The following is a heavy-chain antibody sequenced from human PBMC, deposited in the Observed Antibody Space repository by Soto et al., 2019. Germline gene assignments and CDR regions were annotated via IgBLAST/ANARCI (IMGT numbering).Heavy chain of an antibody. V-gene: IGHV1-69*13. CDR2: IIPIFGTA. CDR3: ARSHYSDAFDI. Sequence: APVKVSSKASGGTFSSYAISWVRQAPGQGLEWMGGIIPIFGTANYAQKFQGRVTITADESTSTAYMELSSLRSEDTAVYYCARSHYSDAFDIWGQGTMVTVSS. CDR1: GGTFSSYA. J-gene: IGHJ3*02. D-gene: IGHD2-15*01.